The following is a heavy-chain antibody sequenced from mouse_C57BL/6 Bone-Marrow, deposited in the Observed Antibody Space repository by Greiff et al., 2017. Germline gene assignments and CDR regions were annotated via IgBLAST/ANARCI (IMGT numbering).Heavy chain of an antibody. V-gene: IGHV2-2*01. CDR2: LWSGGST. Sequence: QVQLQQSGPGLVQPSQSLSITCTVSGFSLTSYGVHWVRQSPGKGLEWLGVLWSGGSTDYNAAFISRLSISKDNSKSQVFFKMNSLQADDTAIYYCARIYDGYYNYAMDYWGQGTSVTVSS. J-gene: IGHJ4*01. CDR1: GFSLTSYG. CDR3: ARIYDGYYNYAMDY. D-gene: IGHD2-3*01.